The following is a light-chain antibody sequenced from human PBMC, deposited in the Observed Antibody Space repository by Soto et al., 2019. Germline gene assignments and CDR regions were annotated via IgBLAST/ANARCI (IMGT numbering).Light chain of an antibody. CDR1: QSLITRY. CDR2: GAS. CDR3: QQNGTSPT. Sequence: IALTQSPGTLSLFPGERATLSCRASQSLITRYLPWYQQMPGQPPRLLIYGASSRATGIPDRFSGGGSWTVFTLTISRQEPEDFSVYSCQQNGTSPTFGQGTRLEIK. J-gene: IGKJ5*01. V-gene: IGKV3-20*01.